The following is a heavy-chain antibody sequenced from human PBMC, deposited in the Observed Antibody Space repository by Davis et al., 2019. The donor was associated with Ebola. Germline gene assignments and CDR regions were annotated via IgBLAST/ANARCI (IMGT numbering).Heavy chain of an antibody. CDR3: ARQEVMVRVVPAANYYYYYDMDV. V-gene: IGHV5-51*01. Sequence: GESLKISCKGSGYSFTSYWIGWVRQMPGKGLEWMGIIYPGDSDTRYSPSFQGQVTISADKSISTAYLQWSSLRASDTAMYYCARQEVMVRVVPAANYYYYYDMDVWGQGTTVTVSS. CDR1: GYSFTSYW. D-gene: IGHD2-2*01. CDR2: IYPGDSDT. J-gene: IGHJ6*02.